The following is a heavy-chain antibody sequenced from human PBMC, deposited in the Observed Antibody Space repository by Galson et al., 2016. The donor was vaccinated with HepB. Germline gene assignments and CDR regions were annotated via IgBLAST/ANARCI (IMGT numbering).Heavy chain of an antibody. J-gene: IGHJ4*02. CDR3: AKAWQQLVPDLDY. Sequence: SLRLSCAASGFSFRTYGMHWVRQAPGKGLEWVAVISFDGNNKFYADSVKGRFTISRDNSKNTLYLQVNSLRTEDTAVYYCAKAWQQLVPDLDYWSQGTLVTVSS. D-gene: IGHD6-13*01. CDR1: GFSFRTYG. V-gene: IGHV3-30*18. CDR2: ISFDGNNK.